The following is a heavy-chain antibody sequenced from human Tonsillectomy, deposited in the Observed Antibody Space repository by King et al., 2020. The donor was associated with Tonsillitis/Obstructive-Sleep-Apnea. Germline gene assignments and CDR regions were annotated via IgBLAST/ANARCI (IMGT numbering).Heavy chain of an antibody. CDR2: IFYSGST. J-gene: IGHJ4*02. CDR1: GGSVSRANYY. CDR3: ARTGGHVLRYYDWPR. Sequence: QLQESGPGLVKPSETLSLICTVSGGSVSRANYYWSWIRQPPGKGLEWIGNIFYSGSTNYNPSLKSRATISVDSSKNPFSLKLTSVTAADTAVYYCARTGGHVLRYYDWPRWGQGTLVTVSS. D-gene: IGHD3-9*01. V-gene: IGHV4-61*01.